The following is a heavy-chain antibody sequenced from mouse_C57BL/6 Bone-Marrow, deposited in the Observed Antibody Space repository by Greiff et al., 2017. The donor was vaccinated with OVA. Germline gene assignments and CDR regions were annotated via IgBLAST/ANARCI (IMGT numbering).Heavy chain of an antibody. J-gene: IGHJ1*03. D-gene: IGHD1-1*01. CDR1: GFTFSSYA. CDR3: ANYYGSSLFYWYFDV. CDR2: ISDGGSYT. V-gene: IGHV5-4*03. Sequence: EVMLVESGGGLVKPGGSLKLSCAASGFTFSSYAMSWVRQTPEKRLEWVATISDGGSYTYYPDNVKGRFTISRDNAKNNLYLQMSHLKSEDTAMYYCANYYGSSLFYWYFDVWGTGTTVTVSS.